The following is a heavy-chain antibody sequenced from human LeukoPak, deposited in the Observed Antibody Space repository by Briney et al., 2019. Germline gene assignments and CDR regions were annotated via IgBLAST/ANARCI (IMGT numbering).Heavy chain of an antibody. Sequence: GGSLRLSCAASGFTFSSYWTSWVRQAPGKGLEWVANIKQDGSEKYYVDSVKGRFTISRDNAKNSLYLQMNSLRAEDTAVYYCARALGYFDWLLSYWGQGTLVTVSS. D-gene: IGHD3-9*01. CDR3: ARALGYFDWLLSY. CDR1: GFTFSSYW. V-gene: IGHV3-7*01. J-gene: IGHJ4*02. CDR2: IKQDGSEK.